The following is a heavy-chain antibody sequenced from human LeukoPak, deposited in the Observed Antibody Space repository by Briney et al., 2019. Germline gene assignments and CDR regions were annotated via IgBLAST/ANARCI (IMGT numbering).Heavy chain of an antibody. CDR2: ISHSGSA. Sequence: SETLSLTCAISGGSISSSYWWSWVRQPPGKGLEWIGEISHSGSANYTPSLKSRVTISVDTSKNQFSLNLISVTAADTAVYYCARQSMSIAAPFDYWGQGTLVTVSS. V-gene: IGHV4-4*02. D-gene: IGHD6-6*01. CDR1: GGSISSSYW. J-gene: IGHJ4*02. CDR3: ARQSMSIAAPFDY.